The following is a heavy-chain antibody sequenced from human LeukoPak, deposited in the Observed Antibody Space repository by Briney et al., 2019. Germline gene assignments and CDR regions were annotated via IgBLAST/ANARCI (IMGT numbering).Heavy chain of an antibody. CDR1: GYTFTSYG. V-gene: IGHV1-18*01. D-gene: IGHD2-15*01. Sequence: GASVKVSCKASGYTFTSYGISWVRQAPGQGLEWMGWISAYNGNTNYAQKLQGRVTMTTDTSTSTAYMELRSLRSDDTAVYYCAREYCSGGSCDAEIDYWGQGTLVTVSS. CDR3: AREYCSGGSCDAEIDY. CDR2: ISAYNGNT. J-gene: IGHJ4*02.